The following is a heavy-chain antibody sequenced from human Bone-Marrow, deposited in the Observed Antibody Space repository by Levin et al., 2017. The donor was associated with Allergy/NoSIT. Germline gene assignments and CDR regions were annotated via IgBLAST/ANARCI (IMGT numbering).Heavy chain of an antibody. D-gene: IGHD1-1*01. CDR2: LSYDGTTE. V-gene: IGHV3-30*03. CDR3: ARTGGNHRHEFDS. J-gene: IGHJ4*02. Sequence: GESLKISCVGSGFTFENNGIHWVRQAPGKGLEWVSVLSYDGTTEYYADSVKGRLTSSRDNSKNTVYLQIQSLTADDTAVYYCARTGGNHRHEFDSWGQGILVTVSS. CDR1: GFTFENNG.